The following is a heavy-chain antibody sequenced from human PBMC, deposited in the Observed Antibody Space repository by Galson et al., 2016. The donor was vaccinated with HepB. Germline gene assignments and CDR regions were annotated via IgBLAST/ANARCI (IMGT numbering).Heavy chain of an antibody. CDR3: ARLEMETSTDAFDI. V-gene: IGHV3-13*01. Sequence: SLRLSCAASGFTFSNYDMHWVRQGTGKGLEWVSAIKTAGDTFYADSVRGRFTISRENARNSLYLQMNSLRAEDTAVYYCARLEMETSTDAFDIWGQGTLVIVSS. J-gene: IGHJ3*02. CDR2: IKTAGDT. D-gene: IGHD5-24*01. CDR1: GFTFSNYD.